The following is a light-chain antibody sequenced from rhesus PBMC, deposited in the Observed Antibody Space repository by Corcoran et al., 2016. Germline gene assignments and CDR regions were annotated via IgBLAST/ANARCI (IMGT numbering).Light chain of an antibody. Sequence: QAALTQPPSVSGSPGQSVTISCTGTSSDIGGYNYVSWYQQHPGKAPKLMIYDVSKRPSGVSDRFSGSKSGNTASLTISGLQAEDEADYHCYSYAGSNTFIFGAGTRLTVL. CDR2: DVS. V-gene: IGLV2-23*01. CDR3: YSYAGSNTFI. CDR1: SSDIGGYNY. J-gene: IGLJ1*01.